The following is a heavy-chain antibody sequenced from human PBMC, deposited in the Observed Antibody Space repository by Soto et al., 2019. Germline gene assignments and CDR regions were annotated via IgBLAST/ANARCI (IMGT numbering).Heavy chain of an antibody. V-gene: IGHV1-24*01. CDR1: GYTLTELS. Sequence: ASVKVSCKVSGYTLTELSMHWVRQAPAKGLAWMGGFDPEDGETIYAQKFQGRVTMTEDTFTDTAYMELSSLRSEDTAVYYCAGLHTYYAFWSGYATPGSGWFDPWGQGWVVTVSS. CDR2: FDPEDGET. CDR3: AGLHTYYAFWSGYATPGSGWFDP. D-gene: IGHD3-3*01. J-gene: IGHJ5*02.